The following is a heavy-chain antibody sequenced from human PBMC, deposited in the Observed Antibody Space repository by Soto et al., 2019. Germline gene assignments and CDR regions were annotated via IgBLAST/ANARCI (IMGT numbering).Heavy chain of an antibody. V-gene: IGHV3-21*01. CDR1: GFTFSSYS. CDR2: ISSISSYI. Sequence: GGSLRLSCAASGFTFSSYSMNWVRQAPGKGLEWVSSISSISSYIYYADSVKGRFTISRDNAKNSLYLQMNSPRAEDTAVYYCARDHPYGSGSYPFDYWGQGTLVTVSS. J-gene: IGHJ4*02. D-gene: IGHD3-10*01. CDR3: ARDHPYGSGSYPFDY.